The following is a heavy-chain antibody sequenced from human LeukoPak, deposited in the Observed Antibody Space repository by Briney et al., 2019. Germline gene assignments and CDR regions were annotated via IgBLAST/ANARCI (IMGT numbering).Heavy chain of an antibody. CDR3: ARISSSNWYNERGAFDV. J-gene: IGHJ3*01. CDR1: GGSISSYY. CDR2: INHSGST. Sequence: SETLSLTCTVSGGSISSYYWSWIRQPAGKGLEWIGEINHSGSTNYSPSLKSRVTISVDTSKNQFSLKLRSVTAADTAVYYCARISSSNWYNERGAFDVWGQGTMVTVSS. V-gene: IGHV4-59*01. D-gene: IGHD6-13*01.